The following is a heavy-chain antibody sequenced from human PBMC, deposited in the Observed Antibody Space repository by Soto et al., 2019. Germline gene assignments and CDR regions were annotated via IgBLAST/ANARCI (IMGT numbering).Heavy chain of an antibody. Sequence: SVKVSCKASGGTFSSYAISWVRQAPGQGLEWMGGIIPIFGTANYAQKFQGRVTITADESTSTAYMELSSLRSEDTAVYYCARHYPIGNNWNYFDYWGQGTLVTVSS. CDR1: GGTFSSYA. V-gene: IGHV1-69*13. CDR2: IIPIFGTA. J-gene: IGHJ4*02. CDR3: ARHYPIGNNWNYFDY. D-gene: IGHD1-1*01.